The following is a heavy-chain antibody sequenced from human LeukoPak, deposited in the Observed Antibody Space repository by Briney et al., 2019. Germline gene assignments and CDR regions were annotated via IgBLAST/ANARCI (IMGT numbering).Heavy chain of an antibody. Sequence: GGSLRLSCVGSVFTFSHYAVAWVRQAPGKGLEWVSTISGTIGDTYYADSVKGRFTISRDNSKDTLSLQMSSLRAEDTAEYFCVRLFRGVRGYFDYWGQGTLVAVSS. CDR3: VRLFRGVRGYFDY. V-gene: IGHV3-23*01. J-gene: IGHJ4*02. D-gene: IGHD3-10*01. CDR2: ISGTIGDT. CDR1: VFTFSHYA.